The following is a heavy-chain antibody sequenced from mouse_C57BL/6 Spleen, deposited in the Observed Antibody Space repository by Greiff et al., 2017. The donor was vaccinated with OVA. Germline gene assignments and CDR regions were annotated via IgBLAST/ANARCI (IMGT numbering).Heavy chain of an antibody. Sequence: DVHLVESGGGLVKPGGSLKLSCAASGFTFSSYTMSWVRQTPEKRLEWVATISGGGGNTYYPDSVKGRFTISRDNAKNTLYLQMSSLRSEDTALYYCARLTVVSHYYAMDYWGQGTSVTVSS. V-gene: IGHV5-9*01. CDR3: ARLTVVSHYYAMDY. D-gene: IGHD1-1*01. CDR1: GFTFSSYT. J-gene: IGHJ4*01. CDR2: ISGGGGNT.